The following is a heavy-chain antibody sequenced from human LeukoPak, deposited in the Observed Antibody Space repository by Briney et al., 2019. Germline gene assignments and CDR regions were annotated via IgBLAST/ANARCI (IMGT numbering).Heavy chain of an antibody. CDR2: MNPNSGNT. Sequence: ASVKVSCKASGYTFTIYDINWVRQATGQGLEWMGWMNPNSGNTGYAQKFQGRVTMTRNTSISTAYVELSSLRSEDTAVYYCARGNIAARPRRWFDPWGQGTLVTVSS. V-gene: IGHV1-8*01. D-gene: IGHD6-6*01. CDR3: ARGNIAARPRRWFDP. CDR1: GYTFTIYD. J-gene: IGHJ5*02.